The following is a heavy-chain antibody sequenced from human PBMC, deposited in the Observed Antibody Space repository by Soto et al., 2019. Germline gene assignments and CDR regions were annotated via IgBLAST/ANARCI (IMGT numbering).Heavy chain of an antibody. Sequence: EVQLVESGGGLVKPGGSLTLSCSASGFSFDRAWASWVRQAPGRGLEWVGLIKTKTDGGTMDYAASVKGRFTISKDESEKTVYLHMNRLKTEDTAFYYCATTGYSNDGMFDSWGQGSLVTVSS. V-gene: IGHV3-15*01. CDR3: ATTGYSNDGMFDS. D-gene: IGHD4-4*01. CDR2: IKTKTDGGTM. CDR1: GFSFDRAW. J-gene: IGHJ4*02.